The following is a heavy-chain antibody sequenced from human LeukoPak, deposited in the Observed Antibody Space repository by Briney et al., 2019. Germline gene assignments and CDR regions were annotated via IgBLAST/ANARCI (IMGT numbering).Heavy chain of an antibody. D-gene: IGHD6-13*01. J-gene: IGHJ5*02. CDR1: GGSISSYY. V-gene: IGHV4-59*01. CDR3: ARGTGIAAAGSFDP. Sequence: SETLSLTCTVSGGSISSYYWSWIRQPPGKGLEWIGYIYYSGSTNYNPSLKSRVTISVDTSKNQFSLKLSSVTAADTAVYYCARGTGIAAAGSFDPWGQGTLVTVSS. CDR2: IYYSGST.